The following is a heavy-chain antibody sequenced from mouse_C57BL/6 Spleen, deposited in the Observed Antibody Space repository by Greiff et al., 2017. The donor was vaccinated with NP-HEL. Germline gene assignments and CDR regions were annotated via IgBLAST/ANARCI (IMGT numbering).Heavy chain of an antibody. D-gene: IGHD2-5*01. V-gene: IGHV1S81*02. J-gene: IGHJ2*01. CDR1: GYTFTSYW. Sequence: VQLQQSGAELVKAGASVKMSCKASGYTFTSYWMHWVKQRLGQGLEWFAETNPTNGRTYYNEKFKSKATMTVDKSSSTAYMLLSGPTFEDSAVECGARSKKIVSNYFDDWGQGTTLTVSS. CDR3: ARSKKIVSNYFDD. CDR2: TNPTNGRT.